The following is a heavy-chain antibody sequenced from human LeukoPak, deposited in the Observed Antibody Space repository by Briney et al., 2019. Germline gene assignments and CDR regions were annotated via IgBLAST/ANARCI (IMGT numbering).Heavy chain of an antibody. CDR1: GGTFSSYA. J-gene: IGHJ4*02. D-gene: IGHD5-24*01. Sequence: GSSVKVSCKASGGTFSSYAISWLRQAPGQGLEWMGGIIPIFGTANYAQKFQGRVTITTDESTSTAYMERSSLRSEDTAVYYCARASSKEMATTGFDYWGQGTLVTVSS. CDR2: IIPIFGTA. V-gene: IGHV1-69*05. CDR3: ARASSKEMATTGFDY.